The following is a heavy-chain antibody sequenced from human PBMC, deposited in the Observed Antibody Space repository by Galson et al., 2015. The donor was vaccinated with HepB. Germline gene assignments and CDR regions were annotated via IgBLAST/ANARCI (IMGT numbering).Heavy chain of an antibody. CDR3: ARTGYSSSWYPNYFDY. Sequence: QSGAEVKKPGESLRISCKGSGYSFTSYWISWVRQMPGKGLEWMGRIDPSDSYTNYSPSFQGHVTISADKSISTAYLQWSSLKASDTAMYYCARTGYSSSWYPNYFDYWGQGTLVTVSS. J-gene: IGHJ4*02. CDR1: GYSFTSYW. CDR2: IDPSDSYT. V-gene: IGHV5-10-1*01. D-gene: IGHD6-13*01.